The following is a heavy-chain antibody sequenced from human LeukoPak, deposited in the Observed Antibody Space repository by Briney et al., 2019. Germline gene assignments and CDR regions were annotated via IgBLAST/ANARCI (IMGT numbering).Heavy chain of an antibody. V-gene: IGHV3-23*01. CDR2: ISASAGTS. Sequence: PGGSLRLSCAASGFTFSSYAMSWVRQAPGKGLEWVSAISASAGTSYYADSVKGRFTISRDSSKNTLYLQMSSLRADDTAVYYCGKDHGTNWYDKYFQHWGHGTLVAVSS. D-gene: IGHD1-1*01. CDR1: GFTFSSYA. CDR3: GKDHGTNWYDKYFQH. J-gene: IGHJ1*01.